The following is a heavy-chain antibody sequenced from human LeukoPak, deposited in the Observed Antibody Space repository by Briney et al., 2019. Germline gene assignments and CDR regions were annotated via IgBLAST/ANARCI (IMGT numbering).Heavy chain of an antibody. J-gene: IGHJ4*02. Sequence: PSETLSLTRTVSGGSISSGDYYWSWIRQPPGKGLEWIGYIYYSGSTYYNPSLKSRVTISVDTSKNQFSLKLSSVTAADTAVYYCARDLRGYSYGLYYFDYWGQGTLVTVSS. CDR1: GGSISSGDYY. D-gene: IGHD5-18*01. V-gene: IGHV4-30-4*01. CDR3: ARDLRGYSYGLYYFDY. CDR2: IYYSGST.